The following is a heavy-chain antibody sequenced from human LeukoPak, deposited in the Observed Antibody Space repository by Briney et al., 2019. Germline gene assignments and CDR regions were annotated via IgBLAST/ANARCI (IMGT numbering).Heavy chain of an antibody. J-gene: IGHJ4*02. V-gene: IGHV3-30*02. CDR1: GFTFSSYG. CDR3: AKGVEYCSSTSCFFIDY. Sequence: GGSLRLSCAASGFTFSSYGMHWVRQAPGKGLEWVAFIRFDGNDKYYADAVKGRFATSRDNSENTVYLQMNSLRPDDTGVYYCAKGVEYCSSTSCFFIDYWGQGTLVTDSS. CDR2: IRFDGNDK. D-gene: IGHD2-2*01.